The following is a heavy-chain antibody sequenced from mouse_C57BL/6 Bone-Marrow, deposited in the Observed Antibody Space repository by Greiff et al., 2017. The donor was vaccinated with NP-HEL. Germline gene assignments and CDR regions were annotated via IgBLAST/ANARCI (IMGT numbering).Heavy chain of an antibody. CDR2: IHPNSGST. Sequence: VQLQQSGAELVKPGASVKLSCKASGYTFTSYWMHWVKQRPGQGLEWIGMIHPNSGSTNYNEKFKSKATLTVDKSSSTAYMQLSSLTSEDSAVYYCARNYYGSSLLYWYFDVWGTGTTVTVSS. D-gene: IGHD1-1*01. CDR1: GYTFTSYW. V-gene: IGHV1-64*01. J-gene: IGHJ1*03. CDR3: ARNYYGSSLLYWYFDV.